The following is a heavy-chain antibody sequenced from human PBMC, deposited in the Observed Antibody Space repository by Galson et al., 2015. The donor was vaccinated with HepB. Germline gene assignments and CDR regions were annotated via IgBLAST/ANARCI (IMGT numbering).Heavy chain of an antibody. CDR1: GFTFSSYA. V-gene: IGHV1-69*13. D-gene: IGHD3-22*01. CDR3: ARQYDNSGYYAY. J-gene: IGHJ4*02. CDR2: IIPLFGSA. Sequence: SVKVSCKASGFTFSSYAISWLRQAPGQGLEWMGGIIPLFGSANYAQKLKGRVTITADESTSTTYMELSSLRSEDTALYYCARQYDNSGYYAYWGQGTLVTVSS.